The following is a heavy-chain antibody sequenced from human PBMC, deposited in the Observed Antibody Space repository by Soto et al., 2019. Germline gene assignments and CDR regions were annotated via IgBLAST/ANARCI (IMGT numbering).Heavy chain of an antibody. CDR2: LNPNSGGT. J-gene: IGHJ6*02. CDR1: GYTFVGYY. Sequence: QEQLVQSGAEVKKPGASVKVSCKASGYTFVGYYLHWVRQAPGQGLEWLGWLNPNSGGTNYAQKFQGRVTMTMEESISTASMELSRLKPDDTAVYFCARDADFWRGGCMDLWGQGTTVTVSS. CDR3: ARDADFWRGGCMDL. V-gene: IGHV1-2*02. D-gene: IGHD3-3*01.